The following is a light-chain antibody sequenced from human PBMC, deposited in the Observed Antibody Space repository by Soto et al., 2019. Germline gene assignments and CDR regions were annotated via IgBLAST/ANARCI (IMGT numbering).Light chain of an antibody. CDR1: QSVSSSY. V-gene: IGKV3-20*01. CDR2: GAS. CDR3: QQYGSSRWK. J-gene: IGKJ1*01. Sequence: EIVLTQSPGTLSLSPGERATLSCRASQSVSSSYLAWYQQKPGQAPRLLIYGASSRATGIPDRFSGSGSGTDFTLTISRLEPEDFAVYYCQQYGSSRWKFGKGTKVDI.